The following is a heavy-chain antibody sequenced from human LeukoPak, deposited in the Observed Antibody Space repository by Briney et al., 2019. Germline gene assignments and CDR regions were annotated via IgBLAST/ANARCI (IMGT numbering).Heavy chain of an antibody. CDR1: GFSFSSYG. Sequence: GGSLRLSCAASGFSFSSYGMHWVRQAPGKGLEWVAVISDDGSNKYYVDSVKGRFTISRDNPKNTLYLQMNSLRAEDTAVYFCAGGLLGCSGGSCYPTDYWGQGTLVTVS. D-gene: IGHD2-15*01. V-gene: IGHV3-30*03. CDR3: AGGLLGCSGGSCYPTDY. CDR2: ISDDGSNK. J-gene: IGHJ4*02.